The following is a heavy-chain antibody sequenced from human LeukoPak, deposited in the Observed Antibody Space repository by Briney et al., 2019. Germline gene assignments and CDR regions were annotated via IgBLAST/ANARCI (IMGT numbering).Heavy chain of an antibody. CDR1: GGSISSYY. J-gene: IGHJ5*02. D-gene: IGHD6-13*01. Sequence: PSETLSLTCTVSGGSISSYYWSWIRQPPGKGLEWIGYIYYSGSTNYNPSLKSRVTISVDTSKNQFSLKLSSVTAADTAVYYCARRSSIAAAGTGGFDPWGQGTLVTVSS. CDR2: IYYSGST. V-gene: IGHV4-59*08. CDR3: ARRSSIAAAGTGGFDP.